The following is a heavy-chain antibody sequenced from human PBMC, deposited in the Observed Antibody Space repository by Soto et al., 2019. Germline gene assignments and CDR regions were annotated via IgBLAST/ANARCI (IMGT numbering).Heavy chain of an antibody. CDR1: GVTFSSYW. CDR2: IKQDGSEK. D-gene: IGHD3-9*01. CDR3: ARAPRSRSILTGYYDVFDY. Sequence: GGSLRLSCAASGVTFSSYWMSGVRQAPGKGLEWVANIKQDGSEKYYVDSVKGRFTISRDNAKNSLYLQMNSLRAEDTAVYYCARAPRSRSILTGYYDVFDYWGQGTLVTVSS. V-gene: IGHV3-7*04. J-gene: IGHJ4*02.